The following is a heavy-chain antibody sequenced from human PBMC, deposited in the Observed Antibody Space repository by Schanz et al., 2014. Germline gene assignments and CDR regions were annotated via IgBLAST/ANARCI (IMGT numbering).Heavy chain of an antibody. D-gene: IGHD3-16*01. V-gene: IGHV1-8*01. CDR1: EYTFTSYD. J-gene: IGHJ4*02. Sequence: QVQLVQSGAEVKKPGASVKVSCKASEYTFTSYDINWVRQATGQGLEWMGWMNSKTGNTGYAQRFQGRVTMTRNTSITTAYLELSSLRSGDTAVYYCTKGRTFGRWGQGTLVTVSS. CDR3: TKGRTFGR. CDR2: MNSKTGNT.